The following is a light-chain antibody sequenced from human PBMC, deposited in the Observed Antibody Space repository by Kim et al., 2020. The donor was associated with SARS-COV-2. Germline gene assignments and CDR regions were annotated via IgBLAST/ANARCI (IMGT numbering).Light chain of an antibody. V-gene: IGKV3-15*01. CDR3: HQYNNWPHS. CDR2: GAS. CDR1: QSVSNN. J-gene: IGKJ2*03. Sequence: SVSQGERAPLSCRASQSVSNNLAWYQQKPGQAPRLLIYGASIRATGVPTRFSGTGSEIEFTLIISGLQSEDFAVYYCHQYNNWPHSFGLGTKLEI.